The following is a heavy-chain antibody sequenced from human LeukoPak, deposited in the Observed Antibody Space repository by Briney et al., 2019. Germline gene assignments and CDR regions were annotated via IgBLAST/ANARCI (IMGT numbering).Heavy chain of an antibody. CDR1: GFTFSSYA. V-gene: IGHV3-64*04. CDR3: ARGPPDYGDSIDY. CDR2: ISSNGGST. Sequence: GGSLRLSCSASGFTFSSYAMHWVRQAPGKGLEYVSAISSNGGSTYYADSVKGRFTISRDNAKNTLYLQMNSLRAEDTAVYYCARGPPDYGDSIDYWGQGTLVTVSS. J-gene: IGHJ4*02. D-gene: IGHD4-17*01.